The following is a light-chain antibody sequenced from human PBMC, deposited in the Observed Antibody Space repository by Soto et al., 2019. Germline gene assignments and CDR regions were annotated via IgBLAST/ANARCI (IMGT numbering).Light chain of an antibody. J-gene: IGLJ2*01. V-gene: IGLV1-51*02. CDR3: GTWDSSLSARYVV. CDR1: SSNIGNNY. CDR2: ENN. Sequence: QSVLTQPPSVSAAPGQKVTISCSGSSSNIGNNYVSWYQQLPGTAPKLLIYENNKRPSGIPDRFSGSKSGTSATLGITGLQTGDEADYYCGTWDSSLSARYVVFGGGTKVTVL.